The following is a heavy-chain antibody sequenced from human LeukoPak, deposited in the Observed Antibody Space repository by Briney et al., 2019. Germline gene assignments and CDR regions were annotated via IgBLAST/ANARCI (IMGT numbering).Heavy chain of an antibody. Sequence: ASVKVSCKASGYTFTGYYMHWVRQAPGQGLEWMGWINPSSGGTNYAQKFQGRVTMTRDTSISTAYMELSRLRSDDTAVYYCARVKIQLWRTAGAYYYGMDVWGQGTTVTVSS. V-gene: IGHV1-2*02. D-gene: IGHD5-18*01. CDR2: INPSSGGT. CDR3: ARVKIQLWRTAGAYYYGMDV. CDR1: GYTFTGYY. J-gene: IGHJ6*02.